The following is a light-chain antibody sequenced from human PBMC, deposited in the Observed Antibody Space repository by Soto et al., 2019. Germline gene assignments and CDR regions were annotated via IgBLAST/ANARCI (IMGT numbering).Light chain of an antibody. J-gene: IGKJ4*01. Sequence: DIQLTQSPSTLSASVGDRVTITCRASQSISTWVVWYQQKPGKAPKFLIYDASTLESGVPSRFSGSGYGTEFTLTISSLQPEDFATYYCQQYNRYSIHFGGGTKVEMK. CDR3: QQYNRYSIH. CDR2: DAS. CDR1: QSISTW. V-gene: IGKV1-5*03.